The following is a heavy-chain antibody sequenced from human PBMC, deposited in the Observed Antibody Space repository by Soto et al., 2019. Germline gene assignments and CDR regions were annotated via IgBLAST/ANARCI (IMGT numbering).Heavy chain of an antibody. CDR1: GGTFSSYA. Sequence: QVQLVQSGAEVKKPGSSVKVSCKASGGTFSSYAISWVRQAPGQGLEWMGGIIPIFGTANYAQKSQGRVTITADESTSTAYMELSSLRSEDTAVYYCARSESIAAADTEGAWFDPWGQGTLVTVSS. J-gene: IGHJ5*02. CDR2: IIPIFGTA. CDR3: ARSESIAAADTEGAWFDP. V-gene: IGHV1-69*01. D-gene: IGHD6-13*01.